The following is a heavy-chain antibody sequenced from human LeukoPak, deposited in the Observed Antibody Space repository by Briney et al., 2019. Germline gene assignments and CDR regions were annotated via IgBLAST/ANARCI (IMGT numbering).Heavy chain of an antibody. CDR3: ARLQVHCGGDCYTRWFDP. CDR1: GGSISSYY. CDR2: IYYSGST. D-gene: IGHD2-21*02. Sequence: SETLSLTCTVSGGSISSYYWSWIRQPPGKGLEWIAYIYYSGSTKYNPSLKSRVTISLDRSKNQFSLKLRSVTAADTAVYYCARLQVHCGGDCYTRWFDPWGQGTLVTVSS. J-gene: IGHJ5*02. V-gene: IGHV4-59*08.